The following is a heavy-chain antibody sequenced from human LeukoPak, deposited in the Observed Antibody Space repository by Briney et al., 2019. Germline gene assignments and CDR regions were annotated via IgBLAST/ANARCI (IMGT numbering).Heavy chain of an antibody. D-gene: IGHD5-18*01. Sequence: GGSLRLSCAASVFTFSIYSISWVRHAPWKGLEWVSAISATDSRPYYADSVKGRFTISRDNSKSTLYLQLNGLRGEDTAIYYCAKDLSYGFDYWGQGTLVTVSS. CDR3: AKDLSYGFDY. V-gene: IGHV3-23*01. J-gene: IGHJ4*02. CDR1: VFTFSIYS. CDR2: ISATDSRP.